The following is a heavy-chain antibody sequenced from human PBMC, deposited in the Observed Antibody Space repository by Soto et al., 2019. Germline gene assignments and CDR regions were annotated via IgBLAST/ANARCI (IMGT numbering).Heavy chain of an antibody. CDR1: GGAISSSGYY. CDR2: IYYSGST. V-gene: IGHV4-31*03. J-gene: IGHJ6*03. Sequence: SETLSLTCTVSGGAISSSGYYWSWIRQHPGKVLEWIGYIYYSGSTYYNPSLKSRVTISVDTSKNQFSLKLSSVTAADTAVYYCARVGCSSTSCYGPYYYYMDVWGKGTTVT. D-gene: IGHD2-2*01. CDR3: ARVGCSSTSCYGPYYYYMDV.